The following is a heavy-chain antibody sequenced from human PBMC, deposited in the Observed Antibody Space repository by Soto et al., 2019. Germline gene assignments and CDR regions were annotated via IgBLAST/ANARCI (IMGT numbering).Heavy chain of an antibody. CDR1: GFTFSIYL. V-gene: IGHV3-74*01. Sequence: SRRLSCASSGFTFSIYLMHWVRQAPWKWLVWVSRINIDGSSTTYADSVKGRFTISRDNAKNTLYLQMNSLRAEDTAVYYCARGGEYYSYYYGMDVWGQGTTVTVSS. CDR2: INIDGSST. J-gene: IGHJ6*02. D-gene: IGHD3-16*01. CDR3: ARGGEYYSYYYGMDV.